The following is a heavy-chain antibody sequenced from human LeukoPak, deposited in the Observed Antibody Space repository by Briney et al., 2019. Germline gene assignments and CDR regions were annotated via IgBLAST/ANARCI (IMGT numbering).Heavy chain of an antibody. V-gene: IGHV3-23*01. CDR2: ISGSGGST. CDR3: AKGPPMYSSGWYVSNWFDP. J-gene: IGHJ5*02. D-gene: IGHD6-19*01. CDR1: GFTFSSYA. Sequence: GGSLRLSCAASGFTFSSYAMSWVRQAPGKGLEWVSAISGSGGSTYYADSVKGRFTISRDNSKNTLYLQMNSLRAEDTAVYYCAKGPPMYSSGWYVSNWFDPWGQGTLVTVSS.